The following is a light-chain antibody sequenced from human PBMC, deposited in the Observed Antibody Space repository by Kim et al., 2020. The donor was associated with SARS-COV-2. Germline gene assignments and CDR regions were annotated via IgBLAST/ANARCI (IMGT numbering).Light chain of an antibody. Sequence: SYELTQPPSVSVSPGQTARITCSGYKLGDKYTCWYQQKPGQSPLLVMYEDNKRPSGIPERFSGSNSGNTATLTISGTQAVDEADYYCQAWDSSTFYVFGTGTKVTVL. CDR2: EDN. CDR3: QAWDSSTFYV. J-gene: IGLJ1*01. V-gene: IGLV3-1*01. CDR1: KLGDKY.